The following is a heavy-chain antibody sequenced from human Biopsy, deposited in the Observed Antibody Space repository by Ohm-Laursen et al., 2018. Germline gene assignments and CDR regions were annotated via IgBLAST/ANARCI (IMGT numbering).Heavy chain of an antibody. J-gene: IGHJ5*02. V-gene: IGHV4-31*01. D-gene: IGHD3-22*01. CDR1: GGSISSGGSY. CDR2: IFNSANT. CDR3: ARGDYFDSNGYFWFDP. Sequence: TLSLTCIVSGGSISSGGSYWSWIRQRPGKGLEWIGYIFNSANTYYNPSLKNLITISGDTSMNQFSLKLNSVTAADTAVYYCARGDYFDSNGYFWFDPWGQGTLVTVSS.